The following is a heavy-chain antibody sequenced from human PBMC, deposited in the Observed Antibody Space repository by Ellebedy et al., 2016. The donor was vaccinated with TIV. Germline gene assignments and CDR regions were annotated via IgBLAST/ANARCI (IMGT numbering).Heavy chain of an antibody. J-gene: IGHJ3*02. V-gene: IGHV1-69*13. D-gene: IGHD2-21*01. CDR3: ARDRIEGFDM. CDR1: GAAFTNYA. CDR2: TIPGFAAA. Sequence: SVKVSXKASGAAFTNYAFSWVRQAPGRGLEWMGGTIPGFAAANYAQKFQGRVTITADESSSTVYMEMGSLTSEDTATYFCARDRIEGFDMWGQGTLVTVS.